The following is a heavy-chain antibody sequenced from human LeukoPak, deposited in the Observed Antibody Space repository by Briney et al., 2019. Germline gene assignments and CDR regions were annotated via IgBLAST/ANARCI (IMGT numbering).Heavy chain of an antibody. CDR1: GGTFSSYA. CDR3: ASAMVRGDTNGVLDV. V-gene: IGHV1-69*13. D-gene: IGHD3-10*01. Sequence: SVKVSSKASGGTFSSYAISWVRQAPGQGLEWMGGIIPIFGTANYAQEFQGRVTITADESTSTAYMELSSLRSEDTAVYYCASAMVRGDTNGVLDVWGKGTTVTVSS. CDR2: IIPIFGTA. J-gene: IGHJ6*04.